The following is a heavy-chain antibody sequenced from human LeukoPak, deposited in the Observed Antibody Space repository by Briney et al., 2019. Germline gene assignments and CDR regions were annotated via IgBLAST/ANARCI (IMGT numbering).Heavy chain of an antibody. V-gene: IGHV4-59*01. CDR3: ARYDSSSPSFDY. Sequence: SETLSLTCTVSGGSISSYYWSWIRQPPGKGLEWIGYIYYSGSTNYNPSLKSRVTISVDTSKNQFSLKLSSVTAADTAVYYCARYDSSSPSFDYWGQGTLVTVSS. J-gene: IGHJ4*02. CDR1: GGSISSYY. D-gene: IGHD3-22*01. CDR2: IYYSGST.